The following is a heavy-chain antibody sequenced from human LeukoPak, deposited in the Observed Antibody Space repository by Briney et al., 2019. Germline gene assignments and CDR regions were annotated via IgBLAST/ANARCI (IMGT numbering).Heavy chain of an antibody. CDR1: GYSFTSNW. V-gene: IGHV5-51*01. Sequence: GESMKISCKGSGYSFTSNWNGWVRQMPGKGLEWMGIIYPGDSDTRYSPSFQGQVTISADKSTSTAFLQWSTLTASDTAMYYCARLFCRSTTCYPSQWRAFDIGSKGTMVTVSS. CDR3: ARLFCRSTTCYPSQWRAFDI. CDR2: IYPGDSDT. J-gene: IGHJ3*02. D-gene: IGHD2-2*01.